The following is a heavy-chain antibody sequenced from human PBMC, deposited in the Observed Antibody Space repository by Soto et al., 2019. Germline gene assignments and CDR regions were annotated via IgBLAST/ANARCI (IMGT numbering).Heavy chain of an antibody. CDR3: ARRGGNNNDYAFDY. CDR2: IYPGDSDT. D-gene: IGHD3-16*01. V-gene: IGHV5-51*01. CDR1: GYSFTTYW. J-gene: IGHJ4*02. Sequence: GESLKISWKGSGYSFTTYWIGWVRQMPGKGLEWMGIIYPGDSDTRYSPSFQGQVTKSADKSISTAYLQSSSLKASHTAMYSCARRGGNNNDYAFDYWGPGTLVTVSS.